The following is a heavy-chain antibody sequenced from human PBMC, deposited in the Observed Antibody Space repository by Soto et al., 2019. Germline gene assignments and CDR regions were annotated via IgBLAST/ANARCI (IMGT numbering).Heavy chain of an antibody. CDR2: IYDSGSP. J-gene: IGHJ4*02. CDR3: ARGVGSRPPRY. Sequence: TLSLTCTISGGSISVYYWSWIRQPPGQALEWIGYIYDSGSPYYNPSLRSRVIISADTSKNQISLKLTSATAADTAVYYCARGVGSRPPRYWGRGTLVNVSS. D-gene: IGHD1-26*01. CDR1: GGSISVYY. V-gene: IGHV4-59*01.